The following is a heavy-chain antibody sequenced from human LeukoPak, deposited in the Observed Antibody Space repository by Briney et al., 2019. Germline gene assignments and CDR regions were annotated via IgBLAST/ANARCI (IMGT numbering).Heavy chain of an antibody. V-gene: IGHV3-30*02. CDR1: GFTFSSYG. CDR3: AKDVYDCSGGSCPQYYYVMDV. J-gene: IGHJ6*02. D-gene: IGHD2-15*01. Sequence: GGSLRLSCTASGFTFSSYGMHWVRQAQGKGLEWVSFIQFDGSEKYYADSVRGRFTISRDNSKNTLSLQMNSLRAEDTALYYCAKDVYDCSGGSCPQYYYVMDVWGQGTTVTVSS. CDR2: IQFDGSEK.